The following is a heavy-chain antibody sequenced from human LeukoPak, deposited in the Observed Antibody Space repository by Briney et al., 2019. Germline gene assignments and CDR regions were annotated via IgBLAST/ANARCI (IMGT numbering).Heavy chain of an antibody. D-gene: IGHD3-10*01. V-gene: IGHV1-18*01. J-gene: IGHJ6*03. CDR1: GYTFTSYG. CDR2: ISAYNGNT. CDR3: ARASYYYGSGSYPDAYYYYYYMDV. Sequence: ASVKVSCKASGYTFTSYGISWVRQAPGQGLEWMGWISAYNGNTNYAQKLQGRVTMTTDTSTSTAYMELRSLRSDDTAVYYCARASYYYGSGSYPDAYYYYYYMDVWGKGTTVTISS.